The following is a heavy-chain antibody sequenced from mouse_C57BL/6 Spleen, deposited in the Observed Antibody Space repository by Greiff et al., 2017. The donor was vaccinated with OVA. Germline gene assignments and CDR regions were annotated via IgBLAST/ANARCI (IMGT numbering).Heavy chain of an antibody. CDR1: GYTFTDYY. CDR2: INPNNGGT. CDR3: ANGYPWFAY. Sequence: VQLQQSGPELVKPGASVKTSCKASGYTFTDYYMNWVKQSHGKSLEWIGDINPNNGGTSYNQKFKGKATLTVDKSSSTAYMELRSLTSEDSAVYYCANGYPWFAYWGQGTLVTVSA. D-gene: IGHD2-2*01. V-gene: IGHV1-26*01. J-gene: IGHJ3*01.